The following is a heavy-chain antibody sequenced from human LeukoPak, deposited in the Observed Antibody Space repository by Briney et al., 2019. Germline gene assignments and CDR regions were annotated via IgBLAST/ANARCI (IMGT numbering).Heavy chain of an antibody. J-gene: IGHJ4*02. CDR1: GFAFTNYY. CDR3: ARLAGYSGYVDY. V-gene: IGHV3-11*04. CDR2: ISSSGGTI. Sequence: GGSLRLSCAASGFAFTNYYISWIRQTPGKGLEWIAHISSSGGTIYYADSMKGRFIISRDNAKNSLYLQMNSLRAEDTAVYYCARLAGYSGYVDYWGQGTLVTVSS. D-gene: IGHD5-12*01.